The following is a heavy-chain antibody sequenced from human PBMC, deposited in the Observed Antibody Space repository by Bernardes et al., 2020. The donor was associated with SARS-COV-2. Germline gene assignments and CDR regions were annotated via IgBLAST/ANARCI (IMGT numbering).Heavy chain of an antibody. CDR3: VRDNYGSFDY. V-gene: IGHV3-48*04. D-gene: IGHD3-16*01. J-gene: IGHJ4*02. CDR1: GFTFSSYS. Sequence: GGSLRLSCAASGFTFSSYSMNWVRQAPGKGLAWVSYISGRSSTRYQADSVKGRFTISRDNAKNSLYLQMNSLRVEDTAVYYCVRDNYGSFDYWGQGTLVTVSS. CDR2: ISGRSSTR.